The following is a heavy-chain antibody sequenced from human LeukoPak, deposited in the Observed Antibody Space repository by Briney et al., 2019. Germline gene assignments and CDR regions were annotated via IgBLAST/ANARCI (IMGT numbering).Heavy chain of an antibody. J-gene: IGHJ4*02. Sequence: ASVKVSCKASGYTLTNYGISWVRQAPGQGLEWMGWINPNSGGTNYAQNFQGRVTMTRDTSISTAYMELNRLRSDDTAVYYCARGAGDSSRYYFDYWGQGTLVTVSS. CDR2: INPNSGGT. V-gene: IGHV1-2*02. CDR3: ARGAGDSSRYYFDY. CDR1: GYTLTNYG. D-gene: IGHD6-13*01.